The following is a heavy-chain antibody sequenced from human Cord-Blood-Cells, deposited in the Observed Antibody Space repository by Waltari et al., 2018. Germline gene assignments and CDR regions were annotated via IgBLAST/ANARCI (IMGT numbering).Heavy chain of an antibody. V-gene: IGHV4-39*02. CDR3: AREDRGSEPFYKGDN. J-gene: IGHJ4*02. CDR2: IYYTGAT. Sequence: QLQLQESGPGLVKPSETLSLTCTVSGGSIRSSSYYWGWIRQPPGKGLEWLGTIYYTGATKYDPSLQSRVSISVDTSKNQFSLGLSAVTAADTAVYYCAREDRGSEPFYKGDNWGQGTLVTVSS. D-gene: IGHD3-10*01. CDR1: GGSIRSSSYY.